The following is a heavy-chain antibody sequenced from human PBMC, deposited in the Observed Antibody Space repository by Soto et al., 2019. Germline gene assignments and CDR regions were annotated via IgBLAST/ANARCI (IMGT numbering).Heavy chain of an antibody. J-gene: IGHJ4*02. V-gene: IGHV4-59*01. CDR3: ARTSPVAGGFDY. CDR1: GGSISNYY. Sequence: QVQLQESGPGLVKPSETLSLTCTVSGGSISNYYWSWIRQAPGKRLEWIGYIYYTTNYNPSLKSRVTISADTSKNQIFLKLTSVTAADTAVYYCARTSPVAGGFDYWGQGTLVTVSS. CDR2: IYYTT. D-gene: IGHD6-19*01.